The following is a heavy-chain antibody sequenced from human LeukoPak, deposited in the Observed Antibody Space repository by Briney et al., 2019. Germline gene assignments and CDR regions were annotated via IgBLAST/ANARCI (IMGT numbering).Heavy chain of an antibody. CDR2: IYTSGST. Sequence: SETLSLTCTVSGGSISSYYWSWIRQPAGKGLEWIGRIYTSGSTNYNPSLKSRVTISVDTSKNQFSLKLSSVTAADTAVYYCARQGGLLAGYSSSWLLFDYWGQGTLVTVSS. D-gene: IGHD6-13*01. J-gene: IGHJ4*02. CDR1: GGSISSYY. CDR3: ARQGGLLAGYSSSWLLFDY. V-gene: IGHV4-4*07.